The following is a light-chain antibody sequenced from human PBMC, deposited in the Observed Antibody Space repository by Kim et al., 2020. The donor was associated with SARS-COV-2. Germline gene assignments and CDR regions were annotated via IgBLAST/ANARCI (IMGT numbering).Light chain of an antibody. CDR3: QHYSSYPLT. Sequence: DIQMTQSPSTLSASIGDRVTITCRASQSISNWLAWYQQKPGKAPNLLIYKTSTLESGVQSRFSGSGSGTEFILTISSLQPDDFATYYCQHYSSYPLTFGGGTKVDIK. CDR1: QSISNW. J-gene: IGKJ4*01. V-gene: IGKV1-5*03. CDR2: KTS.